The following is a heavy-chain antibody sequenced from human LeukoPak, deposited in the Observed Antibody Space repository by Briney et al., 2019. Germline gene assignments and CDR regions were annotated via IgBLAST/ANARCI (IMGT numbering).Heavy chain of an antibody. J-gene: IGHJ1*01. CDR1: GFTFTSSA. CDR2: IVVGSGNT. D-gene: IGHD6-13*01. V-gene: IGHV1-58*01. Sequence: GTSVKVSCKASGFTFTSSAVQWVRQARGQRLEWIGWIVVGSGNTNYAQKFQERVTITRDMSTSTAYMGLSSLRSEDTAVYYCAAGGSSSWYLMEHWGQGTLVTVSS. CDR3: AAGGSSSWYLMEH.